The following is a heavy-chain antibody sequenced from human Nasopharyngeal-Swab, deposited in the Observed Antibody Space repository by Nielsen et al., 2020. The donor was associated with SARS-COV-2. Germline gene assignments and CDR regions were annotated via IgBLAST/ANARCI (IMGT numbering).Heavy chain of an antibody. J-gene: IGHJ3*02. CDR1: GFTVSSNY. D-gene: IGHD1-7*01. Sequence: GESLKISCAASGFTVSSNYMSWVRQAPGKGLEWVSVIYSGGSTYYADSVKGRFTISRDNSKNTLYLQMNSLRAEDTAVYYCARDGDNWNYYDAFDIWGQGTMVTVSS. CDR2: IYSGGST. CDR3: ARDGDNWNYYDAFDI. V-gene: IGHV3-53*05.